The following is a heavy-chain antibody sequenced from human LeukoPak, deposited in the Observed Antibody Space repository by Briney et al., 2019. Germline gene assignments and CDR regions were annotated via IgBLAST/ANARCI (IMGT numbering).Heavy chain of an antibody. D-gene: IGHD3-22*01. CDR2: IKQDGSEK. V-gene: IGHV3-7*01. CDR1: GFTFTSYW. Sequence: EGSLRLSCAASGFTFTSYWMSWVRQAPGKGLEWVANIKQDGSEKYYVDSVKSRFTISRDNAKNSLYLQMNSLRAEDTAVYYCAREMDYYDSRPIDYWGQGTLVTVSS. CDR3: AREMDYYDSRPIDY. J-gene: IGHJ4*02.